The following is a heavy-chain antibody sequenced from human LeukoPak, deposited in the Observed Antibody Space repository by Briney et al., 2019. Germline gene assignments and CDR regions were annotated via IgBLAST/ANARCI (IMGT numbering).Heavy chain of an antibody. Sequence: SETLSLTCTVSGGSISSSSYYWGWIRQPPGKGLEWIGSIYYSGSTYYNPSLKSRVTISVDTSKNQFSLKLSSVTAADTAVYYCARDEGYTFGLDAFDIWGPGTMVTVSS. D-gene: IGHD5-18*01. CDR3: ARDEGYTFGLDAFDI. CDR1: GGSISSSSYY. J-gene: IGHJ3*02. V-gene: IGHV4-39*07. CDR2: IYYSGST.